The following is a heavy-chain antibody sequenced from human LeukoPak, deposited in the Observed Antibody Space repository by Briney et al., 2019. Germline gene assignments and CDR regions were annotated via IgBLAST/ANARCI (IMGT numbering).Heavy chain of an antibody. D-gene: IGHD3-22*01. CDR2: INSDGSST. J-gene: IGHJ4*02. CDR1: GFTFSSYW. Sequence: PGGSLRLSCAASGFTFSSYWMHWVRQAPGKGLVWVSRINSDGSSTSYADSVKGRFTISRDNSKNTVYLQVNSLRAEDTALYYCAKDVRPYDRTTIDYWGQGTLVTVSS. V-gene: IGHV3-74*01. CDR3: AKDVRPYDRTTIDY.